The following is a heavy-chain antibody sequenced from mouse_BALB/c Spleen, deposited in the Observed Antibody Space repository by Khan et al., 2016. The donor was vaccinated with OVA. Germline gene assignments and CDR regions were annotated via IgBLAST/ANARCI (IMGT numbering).Heavy chain of an antibody. J-gene: IGHJ2*01. V-gene: IGHV14-3*02. CDR3: ARMARK. CDR2: IDPPNGHT. Sequence: VQLQQSGAELVKSGATVKLSCTASGFNIKDNYMHWLKQWPDQGLEWIGRIDPPNGHTKSDPKYPRKATITVDTYSTTAYLQFSSLTSTDTAVYYCARMARKWGQGTTLTVSS. CDR1: GFNIKDNY.